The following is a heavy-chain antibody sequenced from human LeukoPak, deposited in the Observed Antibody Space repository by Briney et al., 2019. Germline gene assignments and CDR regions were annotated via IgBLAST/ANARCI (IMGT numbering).Heavy chain of an antibody. CDR3: ARQRGYRMTKDGFDV. CDR1: GYTFSDYW. CDR2: IYPGDSET. V-gene: IGHV5-51*01. J-gene: IGHJ3*01. Sequence: GEPLKISCQASGYTFSDYWIGWVRHMPGKGLEWMTIIYPGDSETRYSPSLQGQVTISADKSINTAYLQWSSLKASDSGMYYCARQRGYRMTKDGFDVWGQGTMVTVSS. D-gene: IGHD2-2*03.